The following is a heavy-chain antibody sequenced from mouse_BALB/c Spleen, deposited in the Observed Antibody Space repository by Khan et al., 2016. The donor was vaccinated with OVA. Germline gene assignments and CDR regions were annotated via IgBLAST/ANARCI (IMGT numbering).Heavy chain of an antibody. V-gene: IGHV1S132*01. CDR2: IFPGTGTT. D-gene: IGHD2-1*01. J-gene: IGHJ3*01. CDR3: ARGYFGNYEFAY. Sequence: QVQLQQSGAELVKPGASVKLSCKTSGYTFTSYWIQWVKQRPGQGLGWIGQIFPGTGTTYYNENFKGKATLTIDTSSTTAYIQLSSLTSEASAVYFCARGYFGNYEFAYWGQGTLVTVSA. CDR1: GYTFTSYW.